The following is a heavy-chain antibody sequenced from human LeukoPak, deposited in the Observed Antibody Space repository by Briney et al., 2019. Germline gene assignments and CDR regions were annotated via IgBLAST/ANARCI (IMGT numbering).Heavy chain of an antibody. J-gene: IGHJ3*02. D-gene: IGHD2-8*02. Sequence: PGRSLRLSCAASGFTLSSYGMNWVRQAPGKGLEWVAVMSNDGSNYADSVKGRFTISRDNSKNTLYLEMNSLRVEDTAVYYCAKNRFQLLVMGCFDIGGQGNMVTVSS. CDR3: AKNRFQLLVMGCFDI. V-gene: IGHV3-30*18. CDR2: MSNDGSN. CDR1: GFTLSSYG.